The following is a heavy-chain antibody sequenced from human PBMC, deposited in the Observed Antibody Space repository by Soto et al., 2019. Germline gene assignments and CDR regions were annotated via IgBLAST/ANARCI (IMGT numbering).Heavy chain of an antibody. D-gene: IGHD2-2*01. V-gene: IGHV3-49*05. J-gene: IGHJ4*02. CDR2: IRGEAYGGTT. CDR1: GLSFGIYT. CDR3: CSPKPSYATSLYYFDN. Sequence: QLVESGGGLVKPGRSLRLSCSASGLSFGIYTISWFRQAPGKGLEWVGFIRGEAYGGTTEYAASVKGRFTISRDDSKGIAYLQMNSLKTEDTAVYYCCSPKPSYATSLYYFDNWGQGTLVTVSS.